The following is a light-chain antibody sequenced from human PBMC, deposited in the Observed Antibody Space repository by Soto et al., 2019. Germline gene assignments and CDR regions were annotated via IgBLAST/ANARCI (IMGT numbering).Light chain of an antibody. CDR3: QHYGTRVL. J-gene: IGKJ3*01. Sequence: EIVLTQSPGTLSLSPGERATLSCRASQSVSSSYLAWYQQKPGQAPRLLIYDASRATGIPDRFSGSGSGTHFTLTITRLETEHFTVYYCQHYGTRVLFGHGTKVDI. CDR1: QSVSSSY. CDR2: DAS. V-gene: IGKV3-20*01.